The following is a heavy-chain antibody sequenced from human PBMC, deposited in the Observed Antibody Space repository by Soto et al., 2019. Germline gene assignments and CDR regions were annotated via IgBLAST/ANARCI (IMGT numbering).Heavy chain of an antibody. J-gene: IGHJ4*02. V-gene: IGHV4-59*01. Sequence: SETLSLTCTVSGGSIRSYYWSWIRQPPGKGLEWIGYIYYSGSTNYNPSLKSRVTISVDTSKNQFSLKLSSVTAADTAVYYCARCLRGYSYGYYFDYWGQGTLVTSPQ. D-gene: IGHD5-18*01. CDR3: ARCLRGYSYGYYFDY. CDR2: IYYSGST. CDR1: GGSIRSYY.